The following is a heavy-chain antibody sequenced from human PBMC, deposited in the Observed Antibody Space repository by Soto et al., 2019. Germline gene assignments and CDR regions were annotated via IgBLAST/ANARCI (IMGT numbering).Heavy chain of an antibody. CDR2: INCDGGST. J-gene: IGHJ4*02. CDR1: GFTFDNYG. Sequence: ESGGGVVRPGGSLRLSCAASGFTFDNYGMSWVRQAPGKGLEWVSGINCDGGSTAYVDSVKSRFTISRDNAKNSLYLQMNSLRAEDTALYHCASWSRDFWSGYFVYWGQGTLVTVSS. D-gene: IGHD3-3*01. CDR3: ASWSRDFWSGYFVY. V-gene: IGHV3-20*01.